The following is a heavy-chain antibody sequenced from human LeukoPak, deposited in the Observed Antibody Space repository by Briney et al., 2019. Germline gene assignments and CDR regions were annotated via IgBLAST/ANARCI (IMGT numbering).Heavy chain of an antibody. D-gene: IGHD3-16*02. CDR3: ARGHDYVWGSYQGGYFDY. J-gene: IGHJ4*02. CDR2: IYYSVST. V-gene: IGHV4-59*01. CDR1: GGSISSYY. Sequence: SETLSLTCTLSGGSISSYYWSWTRQPPGKGLEWIGYIYYSVSTNYNPSLKSRVTISVDTSKNQFSLKLSSVSAADTAVYYCARGHDYVWGSYQGGYFDYWGEGTLVTVSS.